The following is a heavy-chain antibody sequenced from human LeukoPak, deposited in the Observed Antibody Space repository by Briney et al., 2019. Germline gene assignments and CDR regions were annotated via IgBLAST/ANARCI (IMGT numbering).Heavy chain of an antibody. CDR2: IYHSGST. J-gene: IGHJ4*02. CDR3: ARDPGGTWIN. CDR1: GYSISSGYY. V-gene: IGHV4-38-2*02. Sequence: SETLSLTCTVSGYSISSGYYWGWIRQPPGKGLEWIGSIYHSGSTYYNPSLKSRVTISVDTSKNQFSLKLSSVTAADTAVYYCARDPGGTWINWGQGTLVTVSS. D-gene: IGHD2-15*01.